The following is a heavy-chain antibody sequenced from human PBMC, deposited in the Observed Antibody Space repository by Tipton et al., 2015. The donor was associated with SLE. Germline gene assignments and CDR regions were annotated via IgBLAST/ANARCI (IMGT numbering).Heavy chain of an antibody. V-gene: IGHV4-39*01. CDR1: GDSINSGSYY. CDR3: ARYRGVFVATIDY. Sequence: TLSLTCTVTGDSINSGSYYWGWIRQPPGKGLEWIGGIYYSGTTDYNPSLKSRVTMSADTSKNPFSMKLSSVTAADTAVYYCARYRGVFVATIDYWGQGTLVTVSS. J-gene: IGHJ4*02. D-gene: IGHD3-10*01. CDR2: IYYSGTT.